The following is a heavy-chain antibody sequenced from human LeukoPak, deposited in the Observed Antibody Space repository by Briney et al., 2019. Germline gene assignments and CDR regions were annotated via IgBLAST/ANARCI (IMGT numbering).Heavy chain of an antibody. J-gene: IGHJ6*03. CDR3: ARGHHYYMDA. Sequence: GGSLRLSCAASGFTFSSYEMNWVRQAPGKGLEWVSYISSSDSTIYYADSVKGRFTISRDNAKNSLYLQMNSLRAEDTAVYYCARGHHYYMDAWGKGTTVTVSS. CDR2: ISSSDSTI. CDR1: GFTFSSYE. V-gene: IGHV3-48*03.